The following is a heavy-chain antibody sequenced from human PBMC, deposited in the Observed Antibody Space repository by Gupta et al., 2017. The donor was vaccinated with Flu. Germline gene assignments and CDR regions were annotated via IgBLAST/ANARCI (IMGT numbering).Heavy chain of an antibody. V-gene: IGHV3-23*01. J-gene: IGHJ4*02. Sequence: EVQLLESGGGLVQPGGSLRLSCAASGFTFSSYAMSWVRQAPGKGLEWVSAISGSGGSTYYADSVKGRFTISRDNSKNTLYLQMNSLRAEDTAVYYCASVDTGSSWLYYFDYWGQGTLVTVSS. CDR3: ASVDTGSSWLYYFDY. D-gene: IGHD6-13*01. CDR1: GFTFSSYA. CDR2: ISGSGGST.